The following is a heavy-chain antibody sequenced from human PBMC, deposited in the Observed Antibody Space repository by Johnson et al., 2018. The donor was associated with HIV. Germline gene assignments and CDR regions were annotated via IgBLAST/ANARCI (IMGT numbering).Heavy chain of an antibody. J-gene: IGHJ3*01. Sequence: QVQLVESGGGVVQPGKSLRIYCAVSEFTFPNYAMHWVRLVPGRGLQWVAVISYDGSKKYYADSVKGRFTISRDNSKNTLYLQMHSLRSEDTAVYYCARDRAILAARPAGAFDVWGPGTMVTVSS. CDR1: EFTFPNYA. V-gene: IGHV3-30*04. CDR3: ARDRAILAARPAGAFDV. D-gene: IGHD6-6*01. CDR2: ISYDGSKK.